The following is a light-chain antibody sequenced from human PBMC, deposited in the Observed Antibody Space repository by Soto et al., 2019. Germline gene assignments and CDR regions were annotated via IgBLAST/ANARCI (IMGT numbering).Light chain of an antibody. J-gene: IGKJ3*01. CDR3: HQYGSSPQA. Sequence: EIVLTQSPGTLSLSPGERVTLSCRASQSVTPSFLAWYQQKPGQAPRLLIYGASSTATSIPDRFSGSGSGTDFTLTISRLEPEDFAVYYCHQYGSSPQAFGPGTKVDIK. V-gene: IGKV3-20*01. CDR2: GAS. CDR1: QSVTPSF.